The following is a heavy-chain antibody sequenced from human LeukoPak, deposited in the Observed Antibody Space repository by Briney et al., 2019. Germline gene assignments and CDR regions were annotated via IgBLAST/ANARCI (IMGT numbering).Heavy chain of an antibody. CDR1: GGSISSYH. D-gene: IGHD3-10*01. V-gene: IGHV4-59*08. CDR2: IYYSGST. J-gene: IGHJ5*02. Sequence: SETLSLTCTVSGGSISSYHWSWIRQPPGKGLEWIGYIYYSGSTNYNPSLKSRVTISVDTSKNQFSLKLSSVTAADTAVYYCARGGFGATAWNWFDPWGQGTLVTVSS. CDR3: ARGGFGATAWNWFDP.